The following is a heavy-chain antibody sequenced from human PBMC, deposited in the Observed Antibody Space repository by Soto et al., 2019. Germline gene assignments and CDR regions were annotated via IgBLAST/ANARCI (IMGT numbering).Heavy chain of an antibody. D-gene: IGHD2-15*01. V-gene: IGHV4-38-2*02. CDR1: GYSISSGYH. J-gene: IGHJ5*02. Sequence: TLALTCTVSGYSISSGYHWAWIRQPPGKGLEWLGSVHYSGNTYYNPSLKSRLTISVDKSKNQFSLNLSSVTAADTAVYYCARPDRVVAEGRWFDPWGQGTMVTVYS. CDR2: VHYSGNT. CDR3: ARPDRVVAEGRWFDP.